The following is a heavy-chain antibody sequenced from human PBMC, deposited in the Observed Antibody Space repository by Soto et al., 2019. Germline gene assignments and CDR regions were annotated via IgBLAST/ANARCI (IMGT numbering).Heavy chain of an antibody. CDR1: GFPFSNAW. J-gene: IGHJ4*02. CDR3: TTDYGYDSSGYYYVLGY. Sequence: GGSLRLSCAASGFPFSNAWLNWVPPAPGKGLGWVGRIKSKTDGGTTDYAAPVKGRFTISRDDSKNTLYLQMNSLKTEDTAVYYCTTDYGYDSSGYYYVLGYWGQGTLVTVSS. CDR2: IKSKTDGGTT. V-gene: IGHV3-15*07. D-gene: IGHD3-22*01.